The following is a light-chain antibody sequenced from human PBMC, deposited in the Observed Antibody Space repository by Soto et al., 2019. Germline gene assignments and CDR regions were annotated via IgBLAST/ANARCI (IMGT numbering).Light chain of an antibody. CDR1: QSFRGL. Sequence: EVVLTQSRVTLSLSPGEGATLSCRASQSFRGLLAWYQQAPGQAPRLLIYGASSRATGIPDRFSGSGSGTDFTITISRLEPEDLALYFCHQYGSSPSTFGQGTKVDI. V-gene: IGKV3-20*01. CDR3: HQYGSSPST. J-gene: IGKJ1*01. CDR2: GAS.